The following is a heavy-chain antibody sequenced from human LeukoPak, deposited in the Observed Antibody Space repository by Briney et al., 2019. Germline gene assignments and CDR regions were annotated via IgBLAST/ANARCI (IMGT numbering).Heavy chain of an antibody. Sequence: GGSLRLSCAASGFTFSSFEMNWVRQAPGKGLEWLSYISGSGSTIYYADSVKGRFTISRDNAKNSLYLQMNSLRAEDTAVYYCARVERNYVLDYWGQGTLVTVSS. J-gene: IGHJ4*02. CDR3: ARVERNYVLDY. V-gene: IGHV3-48*03. CDR2: ISGSGSTI. D-gene: IGHD1-7*01. CDR1: GFTFSSFE.